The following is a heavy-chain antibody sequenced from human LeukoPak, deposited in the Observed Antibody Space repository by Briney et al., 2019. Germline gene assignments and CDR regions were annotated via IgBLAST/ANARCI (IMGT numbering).Heavy chain of an antibody. CDR1: GGSFSGYY. CDR2: IRRKVDGGTT. J-gene: IGHJ4*02. V-gene: IGHV3-49*03. CDR3: SRWNSDRSPC. D-gene: IGHD3-22*01. Sequence: LSLTCAVYGGSFSGYYWSWIRQAPGKGLEWLGFIRRKVDGGTTEYAASVRGRVTISRDDSKSIAHLQMNSLKTEDTAVHYCSRWNSDRSPCWGQGTLVTVSS.